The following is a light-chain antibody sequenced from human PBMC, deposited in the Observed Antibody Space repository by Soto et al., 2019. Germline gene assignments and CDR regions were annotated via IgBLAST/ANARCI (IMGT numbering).Light chain of an antibody. CDR1: QNVSSNL. CDR3: QQYGSSPPLT. V-gene: IGKV3-20*01. CDR2: GAS. Sequence: EIVMTQSPATLSVSPGERATLSCRASQNVSSNLLVWYQQHPGQAPRLLIYGASSRATGIPDRFSGSGSGTDFTLTISRLEPEDFVVYYCQQYGSSPPLTFGGGTKVDIK. J-gene: IGKJ4*01.